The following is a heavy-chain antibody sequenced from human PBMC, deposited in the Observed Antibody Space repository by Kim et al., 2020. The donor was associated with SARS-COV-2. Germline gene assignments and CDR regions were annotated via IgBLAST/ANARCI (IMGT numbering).Heavy chain of an antibody. CDR1: GFTFSSYG. Sequence: GGSLRLSCAASGFTFSSYGMHWVRQDPGKGLEWVAVISYDGSNKYYADSVKGRFTISRDNSKNTMYLQMNSLRAEDTAVYYCAKEGRRWLVAATGWFDP. J-gene: IGHJ5*02. D-gene: IGHD2-15*01. CDR2: ISYDGSNK. V-gene: IGHV3-30*18. CDR3: AKEGRRWLVAATGWFDP.